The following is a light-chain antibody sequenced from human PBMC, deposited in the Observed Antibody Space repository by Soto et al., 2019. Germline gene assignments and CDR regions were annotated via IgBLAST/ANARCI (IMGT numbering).Light chain of an antibody. CDR1: QDISNY. Sequence: IQLTQSPSSLSASVGDRVTVTCRASQDISNYLAWYQQSPGRAPKLLIYLASTLESGVPSRFSGSGSGTDFTLTISSLQPEDFATYYCQQLESDPPWPFGQGTRVEIK. V-gene: IGKV1-9*01. J-gene: IGKJ1*01. CDR2: LAS. CDR3: QQLESDPPWP.